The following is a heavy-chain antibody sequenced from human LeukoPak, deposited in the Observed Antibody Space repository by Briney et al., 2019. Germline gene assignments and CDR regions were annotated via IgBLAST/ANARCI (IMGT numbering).Heavy chain of an antibody. Sequence: PGGSLRLSCAASGFSFSSYSMNWVRQAPGKGLEWVSSISSSSSYIYYADSVKGRFTISRDNAKNSLYLQMNSLRAEDTAVYYCARLDRAAAGVDAFDIWGQGTMVTVSS. V-gene: IGHV3-21*01. CDR3: ARLDRAAAGVDAFDI. CDR1: GFSFSSYS. J-gene: IGHJ3*02. CDR2: ISSSSSYI. D-gene: IGHD6-13*01.